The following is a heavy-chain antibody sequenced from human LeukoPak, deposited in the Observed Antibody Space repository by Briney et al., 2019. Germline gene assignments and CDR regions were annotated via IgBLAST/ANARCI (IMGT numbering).Heavy chain of an antibody. CDR2: INWNSGTI. CDR3: AKGSCSSTSCYVWFDP. V-gene: IGHV3-9*03. D-gene: IGHD2-2*01. J-gene: IGHJ5*02. CDR1: GFTFDDYA. Sequence: PGGSLRLSCAASGFTFDDYAMHWVRQAPGKGLEWVSGINWNSGTIGYADSVKGRFTISRDNAKNSLYLQMNSPRAEDMALYDCAKGSCSSTSCYVWFDPWGQGTLVTVSS.